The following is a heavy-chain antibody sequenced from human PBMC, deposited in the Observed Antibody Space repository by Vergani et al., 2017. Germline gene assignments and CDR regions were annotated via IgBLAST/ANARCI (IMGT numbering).Heavy chain of an antibody. V-gene: IGHV4-59*01. CDR3: ARGRSYYYYYMDV. CDR2: IYYSGST. J-gene: IGHJ6*03. Sequence: QVQLQESGPGLVKPSETLSLTCTVSGGSISSYYWSWIRQPPGKGLEWIGYIYYSGSTNYNPSLKSRVAISVDTSKNPFSLKLSSVTAADTAVYYCARGRSYYYYYMDVWGKGTTVTVSS. CDR1: GGSISSYY.